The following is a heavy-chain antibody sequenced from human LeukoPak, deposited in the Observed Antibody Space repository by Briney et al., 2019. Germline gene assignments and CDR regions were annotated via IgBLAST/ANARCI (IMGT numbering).Heavy chain of an antibody. J-gene: IGHJ2*01. Sequence: GGSLRLSCEASGFTFGTDGMTWVRQSPGKGLEWVSGITGSSTWTYYADSVRGRFTISRDNARNTLHLQMNNLTADDTAIYYCARELVSLGTGYFDLWGRGTLVTVSS. D-gene: IGHD7-27*01. CDR3: ARELVSLGTGYFDL. CDR2: ITGSSTWT. CDR1: GFTFGTDG. V-gene: IGHV3-23*01.